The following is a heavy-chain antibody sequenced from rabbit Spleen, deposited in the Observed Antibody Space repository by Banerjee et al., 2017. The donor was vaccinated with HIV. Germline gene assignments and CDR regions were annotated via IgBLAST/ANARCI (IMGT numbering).Heavy chain of an antibody. Sequence: QSLEESGGALVRPGESLPPTGTASGFSSSGRYWISWVGQAPEKGLEWIADIFTGSSGTTYYASWARGRFTGSKTSSTTVTLQMTSLTAADTATYFCARDGDDAGYDFFLWGPGTLVTVS. CDR1: GFSSSGRYW. V-gene: IGHV1S40*01. D-gene: IGHD3-1*01. J-gene: IGHJ4*01. CDR3: ARDGDDAGYDFFL. CDR2: IFTGSSGTT.